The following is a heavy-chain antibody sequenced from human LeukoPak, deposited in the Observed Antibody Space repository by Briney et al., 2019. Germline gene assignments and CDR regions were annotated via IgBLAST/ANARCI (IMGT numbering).Heavy chain of an antibody. CDR3: ARDRGLDIAAAGKFRHYYYYMDV. J-gene: IGHJ6*03. CDR1: GYSFTDYF. CDR2: MNPNSGGT. V-gene: IGHV1-2*02. D-gene: IGHD6-13*01. Sequence: ASVKVSCKASGYSFTDYFIHWVRQATGQGLEWMGWMNPNSGGTNYAQKFQGRVTMTRDTSISTAYMELSRLRSDDTAVYYCARDRGLDIAAAGKFRHYYYYMDVWGKGTTVTVSS.